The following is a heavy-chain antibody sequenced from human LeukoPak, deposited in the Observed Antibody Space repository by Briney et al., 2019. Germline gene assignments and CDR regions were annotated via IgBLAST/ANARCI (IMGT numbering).Heavy chain of an antibody. D-gene: IGHD6-13*01. J-gene: IGHJ5*02. Sequence: PGGPLRLSCAASGFTFSDYWMYWFRQAPGEGLVWVSRMNIDGSSISYADSVKGRFTMSRDNAKNTLYLQMNSLRVEDTAVYYCARAGGGDSRMAYDPWGQGTLVTVSS. CDR1: GFTFSDYW. V-gene: IGHV3-74*01. CDR2: MNIDGSSI. CDR3: ARAGGGDSRMAYDP.